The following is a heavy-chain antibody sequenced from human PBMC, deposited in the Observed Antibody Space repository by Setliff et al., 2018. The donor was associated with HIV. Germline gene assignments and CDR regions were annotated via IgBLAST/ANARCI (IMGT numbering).Heavy chain of an antibody. J-gene: IGHJ4*02. Sequence: ASVKVSCKASGYTFTSCFMHWVRQAPGQGLEYMGIINPSDGTTDYTQKFQDRVTMTSDTSTSTVYMELRSLRSEDTDIYYCVKEYHTTATDTRVANYFDYWGQGTQVTVSS. CDR1: GYTFTSCF. CDR3: VKEYHTTATDTRVANYFDY. CDR2: INPSDGTT. V-gene: IGHV1-46*01. D-gene: IGHD6-13*01.